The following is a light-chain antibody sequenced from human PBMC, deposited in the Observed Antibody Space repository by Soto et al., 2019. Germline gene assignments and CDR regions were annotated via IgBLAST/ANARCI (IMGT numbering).Light chain of an antibody. CDR1: QTVNSY. Sequence: EIVMTQSPATLSVYTGARATLSCRASQTVNSYLAWYQQKPGQAPRLLIYGASTRATGIPGRFSRRGSGTEFTLTISSLQSEDVAVYYCQQHNAWPLTFGGGTKVEI. V-gene: IGKV3-15*01. CDR3: QQHNAWPLT. CDR2: GAS. J-gene: IGKJ4*01.